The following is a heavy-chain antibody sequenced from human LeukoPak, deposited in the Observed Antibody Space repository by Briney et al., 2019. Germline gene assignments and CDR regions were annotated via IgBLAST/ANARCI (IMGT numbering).Heavy chain of an antibody. CDR1: GFTFDDYA. D-gene: IGHD3-9*01. V-gene: IGHV3-9*01. J-gene: IGHJ6*02. CDR2: ISWNSGSI. CDR3: TRDLMDYDVSTGLHHYYMDV. Sequence: PGGSLRLSCAASGFTFDDYAMHWVRQAPGKGLEWVSCISWNSGSIGYADSVKGRFTISRDNSKNTLYLQMNTLRVEDTAVYYCTRDLMDYDVSTGLHHYYMDVWGQGTTVTVSS.